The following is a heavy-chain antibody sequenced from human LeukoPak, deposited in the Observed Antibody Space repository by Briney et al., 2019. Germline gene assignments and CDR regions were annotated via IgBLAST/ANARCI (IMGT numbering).Heavy chain of an antibody. V-gene: IGHV4-39*01. CDR1: GGSISSSSYC. Sequence: SETLSLTCTVSGGSISSSSYCWGWIRQPPGKGLEWIGTMYYSGSTYYNPSLKSRVTISVDASKNQFSLRLSSVTAADTAVYYCARNWNDFLPNNWFDPWGQGTLVTVSS. CDR3: ARNWNDFLPNNWFDP. CDR2: MYYSGST. D-gene: IGHD1-1*01. J-gene: IGHJ5*02.